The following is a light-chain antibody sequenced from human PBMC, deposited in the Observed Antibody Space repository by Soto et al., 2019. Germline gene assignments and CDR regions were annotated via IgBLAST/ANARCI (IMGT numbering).Light chain of an antibody. CDR1: QSVGTD. Sequence: EIVLTQSPATLSLSPGERATLSCRASQSVGTDFAWYHQKLGQAPRLLIYDSSTRASGIPGRFSGSGSGTAFTLTISSLEPEDFGVYYCQQRNDWPFTFGPGAKVDVK. V-gene: IGKV3-11*01. CDR2: DSS. CDR3: QQRNDWPFT. J-gene: IGKJ3*01.